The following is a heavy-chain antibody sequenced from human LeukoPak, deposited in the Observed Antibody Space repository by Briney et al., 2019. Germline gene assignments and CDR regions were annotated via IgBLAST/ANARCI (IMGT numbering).Heavy chain of an antibody. CDR2: IIPIFGTA. CDR3: AREPGYSGYRFAFDI. V-gene: IGHV1-69*01. D-gene: IGHD5-12*01. Sequence: ASVKVSCKASGGTFSSYAISWVRQAPGQGLEWMGGIIPIFGTANYAQKFQGRVTITADESTSTACMELSSLRSEDTAVYYCAREPGYSGYRFAFDIWGQGTMVTVSS. CDR1: GGTFSSYA. J-gene: IGHJ3*02.